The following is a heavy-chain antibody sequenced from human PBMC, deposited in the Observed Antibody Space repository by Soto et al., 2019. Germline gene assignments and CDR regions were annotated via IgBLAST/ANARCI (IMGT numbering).Heavy chain of an antibody. V-gene: IGHV3-23*01. CDR3: TKASSDRHHMDV. J-gene: IGHJ6*02. CDR1: GFTFSNFV. CDR2: ITENGADT. Sequence: GSLRLSCAASGFTFSNFVMRWVRQTPGKGLEWVSTITENGADTYYTDSVKGRFTISRDNSKNTLYLQMSSLRAEDTALYYCTKASSDRHHMDVWGQGTTVTVSS.